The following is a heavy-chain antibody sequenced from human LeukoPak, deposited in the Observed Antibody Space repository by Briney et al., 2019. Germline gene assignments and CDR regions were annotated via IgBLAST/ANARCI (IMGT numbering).Heavy chain of an antibody. D-gene: IGHD2-15*01. CDR3: AGYCSGGSCFGY. CDR2: INHSGST. V-gene: IGHV4-34*01. Sequence: SETLSLTCAVYGGSFSGYYWSWIRQPPGKGLEWIGEINHSGSTNYNPSLKSRVTISVDTSKNQFSLKLSSVTAADTAVYYCAGYCSGGSCFGYWGQGTLVTVSS. CDR1: GGSFSGYY. J-gene: IGHJ4*02.